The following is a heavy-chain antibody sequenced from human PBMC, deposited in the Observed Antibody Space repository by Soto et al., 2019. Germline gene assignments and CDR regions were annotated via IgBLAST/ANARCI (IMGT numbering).Heavy chain of an antibody. CDR3: AKDQTHACDI. CDR2: ISDDGSDK. Sequence: QVHLVESGGGVVQPGRSLRLSCAVSGFTFSSYGMYWVRQTPSKGPEWVAVISDDGSDKYYADSVKGRFTISRDNSKNTLYLQMNSLRVEDTAIYYCAKDQTHACDISGQGTMVTVSS. J-gene: IGHJ3*02. CDR1: GFTFSSYG. V-gene: IGHV3-30*18.